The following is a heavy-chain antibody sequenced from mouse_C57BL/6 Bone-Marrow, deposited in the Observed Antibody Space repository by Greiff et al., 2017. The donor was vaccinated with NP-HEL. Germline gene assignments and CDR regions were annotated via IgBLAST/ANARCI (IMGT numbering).Heavy chain of an antibody. CDR1: GFSLTSYG. V-gene: IGHV2-2*01. D-gene: IGHD1-1*01. CDR3: ARNYYGSSYYFDY. J-gene: IGHJ2*01. Sequence: VQLQQSGPGLVQPSQSLSITCTVSGFSLTSYGVHWVRQSPGTGLEWLGVIWCGGSTDYNAAFISRLGISKDNSKSQVFFKMNSLQADDTAIYYCARNYYGSSYYFDYWGQGTTLTVSS. CDR2: IWCGGST.